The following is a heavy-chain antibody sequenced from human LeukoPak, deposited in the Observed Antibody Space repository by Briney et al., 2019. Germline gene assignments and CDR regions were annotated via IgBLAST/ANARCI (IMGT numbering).Heavy chain of an antibody. V-gene: IGHV3-23*01. D-gene: IGHD6-19*01. CDR2: ISSGGSAL. CDR1: GLTLSSHA. CDR3: AKISPSIAVAGSDY. J-gene: IGHJ4*02. Sequence: GGSLRPSCEASGLTLSSHAMNWVRLAPGKGLEWVSGISSGGSALHYADSVKGRFTISRDNSKNTLYLQMNSLRAEDTAVYYCAKISPSIAVAGSDYWGQGTLVTVSS.